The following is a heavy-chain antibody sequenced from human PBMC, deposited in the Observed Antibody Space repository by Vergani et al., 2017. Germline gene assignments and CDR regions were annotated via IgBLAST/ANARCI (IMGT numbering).Heavy chain of an antibody. J-gene: IGHJ4*02. V-gene: IGHV1-69*02. CDR1: GGTFSSYT. CDR2: IIPILGIA. CDR3: ASGEYYDFWSGPGNG. D-gene: IGHD3-3*01. Sequence: QVQLVQSGAEVKKPGSSVKVSCKASGGTFSSYTISWVRQAPGQGLEWMGRIIPILGIANYEQKFQGRVTITADKSTSTAYMELSSLRSEDTAVYYCASGEYYDFWSGPGNGWGQGTLVTVSS.